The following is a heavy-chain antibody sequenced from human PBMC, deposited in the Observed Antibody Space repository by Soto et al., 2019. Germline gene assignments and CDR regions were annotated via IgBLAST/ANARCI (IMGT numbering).Heavy chain of an antibody. J-gene: IGHJ3*02. CDR2: IYYSGST. CDR3: ARDDSSGYYSGDAFDI. V-gene: IGHV4-31*03. Sequence: SETLSLTCTVSGGSISSGGYYWSWIRQHPGKGLEWIGYIYYSGSTYYSPSLKSRVTISVDTSKNQFSLKLSSVTAADTAVYYCARDDSSGYYSGDAFDIWGQGTMVTVSS. CDR1: GGSISSGGYY. D-gene: IGHD3-22*01.